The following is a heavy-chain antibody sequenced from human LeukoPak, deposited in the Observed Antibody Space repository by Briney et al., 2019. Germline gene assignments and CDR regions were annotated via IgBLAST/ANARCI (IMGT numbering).Heavy chain of an antibody. J-gene: IGHJ3*02. CDR3: ARGTMIVVPGGAFDI. CDR1: GFTVSSNY. V-gene: IGHV3-53*01. Sequence: GGSLRLSCAASGFTVSSNYMSWVRQAPGKGLEWVSVIYSGGSTYYADSVKGRFTISRDNSKNTLYLQMNSLRAEDTALYYCARGTMIVVPGGAFDIWGQGTMVTVSS. D-gene: IGHD3-22*01. CDR2: IYSGGST.